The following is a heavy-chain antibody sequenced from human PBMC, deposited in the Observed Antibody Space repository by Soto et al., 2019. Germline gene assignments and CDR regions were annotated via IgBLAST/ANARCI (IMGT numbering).Heavy chain of an antibody. V-gene: IGHV3-11*05. CDR2: ISSSSSYT. CDR3: ARAMVRGVITLPEYYYGMDV. J-gene: IGHJ6*02. CDR1: GFTCSDYY. D-gene: IGHD3-10*01. Sequence: GGSLRLSCAASGFTCSDYYMSWNRRAPGKGLEWVSYISSSSSYTNYADSVKGRFTISRDNAKNSLYLQMNSLRAEDTAVYYCARAMVRGVITLPEYYYGMDVWGQGTTVTVSS.